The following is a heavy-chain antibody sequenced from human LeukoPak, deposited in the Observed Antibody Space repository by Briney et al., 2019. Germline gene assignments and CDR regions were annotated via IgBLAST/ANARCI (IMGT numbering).Heavy chain of an antibody. CDR2: IDSDGSST. CDR3: ARGTRYSSSWDFEGYFDY. V-gene: IGHV3-74*01. Sequence: PGGSLRLSCAASEFSFSSYWMHWVRQAPGKGLVRVSRIDSDGSSTSYADSVKGRFTISRDNAKNTLYLQMNSLRAEDTAVYYCARGTRYSSSWDFEGYFDYWGQGTLVTVSS. CDR1: EFSFSSYW. D-gene: IGHD6-13*01. J-gene: IGHJ4*02.